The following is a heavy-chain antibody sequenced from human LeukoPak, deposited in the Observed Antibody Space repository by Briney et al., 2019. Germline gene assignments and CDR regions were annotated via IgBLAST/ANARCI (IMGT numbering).Heavy chain of an antibody. V-gene: IGHV4-39*02. Sequence: SETPSLTCTVSGGSISGSSYYWGWIRQPPGKGLEWIGTIYYSGSTFYNPSLKSRVTISVDTSKNHFSLRLSSVTAADTAVYYCAAVVTASYYYGMDVWGQGTTVTVSS. J-gene: IGHJ6*02. CDR1: GGSISGSSYY. D-gene: IGHD2-21*02. CDR3: AAVVTASYYYGMDV. CDR2: IYYSGST.